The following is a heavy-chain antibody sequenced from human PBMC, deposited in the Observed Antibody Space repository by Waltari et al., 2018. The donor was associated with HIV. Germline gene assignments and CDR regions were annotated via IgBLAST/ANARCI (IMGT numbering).Heavy chain of an antibody. CDR1: GYSISSGYY. V-gene: IGHV4-38-2*01. D-gene: IGHD6-13*01. CDR2: IYHSGST. Sequence: QVQLQESGPGLVKPSETLSLTCAVSGYSISSGYYWGWIRQPPGKGLEWIGSIYHSGSTYYNPALKSRVTISVDTSKNQFSLKLSSVTAADTAVYYCARAFKVLAAAGLFDYWGQGTLVTVSS. J-gene: IGHJ4*02. CDR3: ARAFKVLAAAGLFDY.